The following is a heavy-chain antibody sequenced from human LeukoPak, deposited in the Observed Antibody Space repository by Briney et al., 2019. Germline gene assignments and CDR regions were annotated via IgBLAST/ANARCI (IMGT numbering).Heavy chain of an antibody. CDR3: AREWYCSSTSCYAGKIFDY. CDR1: GFSFSASG. V-gene: IGHV3-23*01. D-gene: IGHD2-2*01. J-gene: IGHJ4*02. CDR2: VTPSGDPT. Sequence: GGSLRLSCAGSGFSFSASGMNWVRQAPGKGLEWVSGVTPSGDPTYYADSVKGRFIISRDNSKTTMYLQMNSLRAEDTGVYYCAREWYCSSTSCYAGKIFDYWGQGTLVTVSS.